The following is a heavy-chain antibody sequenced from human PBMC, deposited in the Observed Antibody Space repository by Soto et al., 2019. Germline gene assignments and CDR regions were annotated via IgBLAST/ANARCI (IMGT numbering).Heavy chain of an antibody. CDR2: VTGTSFST. V-gene: IGHV3-23*01. D-gene: IGHD3-10*01. CDR1: GFAFNSYA. J-gene: IGHJ6*04. CDR3: AKAYASGTLYLDV. Sequence: EDLLLESGGGLVQPGGSLRLSCAASGFAFNSYAMTWVRQTPGKGLEWVATVTGTSFSTNYADSVKGRFTISRDNSNNTLYLQMNSLRADDTAVYYCAKAYASGTLYLDVWGKGATVTVSS.